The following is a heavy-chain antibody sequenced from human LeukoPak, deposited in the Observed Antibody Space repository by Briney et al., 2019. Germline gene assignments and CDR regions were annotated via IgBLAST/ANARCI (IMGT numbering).Heavy chain of an antibody. CDR3: ARVAAAGTPSYAEYFQH. V-gene: IGHV1-8*01. CDR2: MNPNSGNT. CDR1: GYTFTSYD. J-gene: IGHJ1*01. Sequence: EASVKVSCKASGYTFTSYDINWVRQATGQGLEWMGWMNPNSGNTGYAQKFQGRVTMTRNTSISTAYMELSSLRSEDTAVYYCARVAAAGTPSYAEYFQHWGQGTLVTVSS. D-gene: IGHD6-13*01.